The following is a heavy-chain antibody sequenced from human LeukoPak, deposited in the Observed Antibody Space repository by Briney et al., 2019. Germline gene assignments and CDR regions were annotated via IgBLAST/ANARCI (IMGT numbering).Heavy chain of an antibody. D-gene: IGHD3-22*01. CDR2: ITSGGII. CDR3: ARWSSGYYWGPFDY. CDR1: GFTFSDYY. J-gene: IGHJ4*02. Sequence: GGSLRLSCAASGFTFSDYYMSWIRQAPGKGLEWVSYITSGGIINYADSVKGRFTLSRDNAKNSLYLQINSLRAEDTAVYYCARWSSGYYWGPFDYWGRGTLVTVSS. V-gene: IGHV3-11*01.